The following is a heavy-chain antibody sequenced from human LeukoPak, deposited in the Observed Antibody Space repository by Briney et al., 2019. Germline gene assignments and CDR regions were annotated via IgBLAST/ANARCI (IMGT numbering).Heavy chain of an antibody. V-gene: IGHV3-48*03. D-gene: IGHD2-21*02. Sequence: GGSLRLSCAASGFTFSSYEMNWVRQAPGKGLEWVSYISSSGSTIYYADSVKGRFTISRDNAKNSPYLQMNSLRAEDTAVYYCARDGDCGGACGNGFDIWGQGTMVTVSS. CDR2: ISSSGSTI. CDR1: GFTFSSYE. J-gene: IGHJ3*02. CDR3: ARDGDCGGACGNGFDI.